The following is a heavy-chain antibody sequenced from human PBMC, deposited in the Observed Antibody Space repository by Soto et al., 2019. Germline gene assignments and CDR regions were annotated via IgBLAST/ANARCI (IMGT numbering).Heavy chain of an antibody. Sequence: ASVKVSFKASGYTFTGYYMHWLRQAPGQGLEWMGWINPNSGGTNYAQKFQGRVTMTRDTSISTAYMELSRLRSDDTAVYYCARDYYDFWSGRPDYYYYGMDVWGQGTTVTVSS. J-gene: IGHJ6*02. CDR2: INPNSGGT. D-gene: IGHD3-3*01. CDR3: ARDYYDFWSGRPDYYYYGMDV. V-gene: IGHV1-2*02. CDR1: GYTFTGYY.